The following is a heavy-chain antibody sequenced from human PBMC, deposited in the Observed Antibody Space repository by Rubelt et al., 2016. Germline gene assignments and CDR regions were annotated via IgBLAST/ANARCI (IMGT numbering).Heavy chain of an antibody. Sequence: QQQLQESGPGPVKPSETLSLTCIVSGGSISGSSYYWGWIRQPPGKGLEWIASIFSSGSTSYSPSLKSRVTISVDTSKNQFSLKLKSVTAADTAVYYCARRRTVPQNWFDPWGQGTLVTVSS. CDR2: IFSSGST. D-gene: IGHD4-17*01. J-gene: IGHJ5*02. V-gene: IGHV4-39*01. CDR1: GGSISGSSYY. CDR3: ARRRTVPQNWFDP.